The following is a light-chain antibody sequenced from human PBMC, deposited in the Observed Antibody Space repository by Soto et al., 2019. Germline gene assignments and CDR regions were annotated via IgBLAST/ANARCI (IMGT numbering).Light chain of an antibody. Sequence: EIVLTQSPGTLSLSPGERATLSCRASQSVSSYLAWYQQQPGQAPRLLLYDASNRATGIPARFSGSGSGTDFTLTISSLEPEDFAVYYCQQRSNWTFGQGTKVDIK. CDR3: QQRSNWT. CDR1: QSVSSY. J-gene: IGKJ1*01. CDR2: DAS. V-gene: IGKV3-11*01.